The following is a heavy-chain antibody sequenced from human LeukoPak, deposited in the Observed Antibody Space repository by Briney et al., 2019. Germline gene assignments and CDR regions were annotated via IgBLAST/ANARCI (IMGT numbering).Heavy chain of an antibody. CDR1: GGSISSYY. Sequence: SETLSLTCTVSGGSISSYYWSWIRQPPGKGLEWIGYIYYSGSTNYNPSLKSRVTMSVDTSKNQFSLKLSSVTAADTAVYYCAREGGYGSGRVPMDAFDIWGQGTMVTVSS. D-gene: IGHD3-10*01. CDR2: IYYSGST. V-gene: IGHV4-59*12. CDR3: AREGGYGSGRVPMDAFDI. J-gene: IGHJ3*02.